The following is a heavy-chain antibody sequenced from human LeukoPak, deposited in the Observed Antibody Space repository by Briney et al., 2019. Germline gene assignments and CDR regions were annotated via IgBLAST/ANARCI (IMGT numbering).Heavy chain of an antibody. J-gene: IGHJ5*02. V-gene: IGHV4-39*01. CDR3: VRRNYVSGRIDP. CDR1: GGSISSSDYL. CDR2: FYYNGVT. D-gene: IGHD3-16*01. Sequence: PSETLSLTCTVSGGSISSSDYLWAWVRQPPGKGLEWIGDFYYNGVTSYDPSLKSRVTISADTSKNQFSLNLTSVTAADTAVYHCVRRNYVSGRIDPWGQGTLVTVSS.